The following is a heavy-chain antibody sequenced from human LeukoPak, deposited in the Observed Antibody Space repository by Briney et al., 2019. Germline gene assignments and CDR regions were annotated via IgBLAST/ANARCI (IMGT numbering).Heavy chain of an antibody. D-gene: IGHD3-22*01. CDR3: ARDHFASQPREVPRDYYDSSGYYYVWPSFDY. J-gene: IGHJ4*02. CDR1: GYTFTSYY. CDR2: INPSGGST. Sequence: ASVKVSCKASGYTFTSYYMHWVRQAPGQGLEWMGIINPSGGSTSHAQKFQGRVTMTRDTSTSTVYMELSSLRSEDTAVYYCARDHFASQPREVPRDYYDSSGYYYVWPSFDYWGQGTLVTVSS. V-gene: IGHV1-46*01.